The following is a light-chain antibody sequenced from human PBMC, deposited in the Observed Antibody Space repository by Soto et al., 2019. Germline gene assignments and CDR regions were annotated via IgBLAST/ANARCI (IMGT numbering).Light chain of an antibody. Sequence: EIVLTQSPATLSLSLGERATLSCKASQSVNTYVGWYQQKPGQAPRLLISEASDSATGIPARFSGSGSGTDFTLTISSLEPEDFAVYHCQHRGTFGQGTRLEIK. CDR1: QSVNTY. J-gene: IGKJ5*01. CDR2: EAS. V-gene: IGKV3-11*01. CDR3: QHRGT.